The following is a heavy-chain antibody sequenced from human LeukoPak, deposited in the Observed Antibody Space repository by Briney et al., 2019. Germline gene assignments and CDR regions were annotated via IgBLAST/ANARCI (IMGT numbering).Heavy chain of an antibody. CDR1: GFTFSNYG. Sequence: PGGSLRLSCAASGFTFSNYGMHWVRQAPGKGLEWVAFIRYDGSNKYYADSVKGRFTISRDNSKNTLYLQMNSLRAGDTAVYYCAKDLPPYYYYYYMDVWGRGTTVTVSS. CDR3: AKDLPPYYYYYYMDV. CDR2: IRYDGSNK. J-gene: IGHJ6*03. V-gene: IGHV3-30*02.